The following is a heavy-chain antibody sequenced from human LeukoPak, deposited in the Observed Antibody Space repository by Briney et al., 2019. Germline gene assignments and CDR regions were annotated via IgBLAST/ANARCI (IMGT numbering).Heavy chain of an antibody. V-gene: IGHV4-34*01. CDR1: GGSFSGYY. CDR2: INHSGST. D-gene: IGHD3-22*01. CDR3: ARGSKTTMIVVVMPRGRRAEYFQH. J-gene: IGHJ1*01. Sequence: SETLSLTCAVYGGSFSGYYWSWIRQPPGKGLEWIGEINHSGSTNYNPSLKSRVTISVDTSKNQFSLKLSSVTAADTAVYYCARGSKTTMIVVVMPRGRRAEYFQHWGQGTLVTVSS.